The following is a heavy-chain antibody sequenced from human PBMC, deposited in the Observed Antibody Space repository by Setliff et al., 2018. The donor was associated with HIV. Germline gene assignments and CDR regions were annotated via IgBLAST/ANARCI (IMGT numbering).Heavy chain of an antibody. CDR2: ISSNGGST. Sequence: GGSLRLSCAVSGFTFSSYAMHWVRQAPGKGLEYVSAISSNGGSTYYADSVKGRFTISRDNSKNTLYLQMSSLRAEDTAVYYCVKDPAATDAFDIWGQGTMVTVSS. CDR3: VKDPAATDAFDI. D-gene: IGHD2-2*01. J-gene: IGHJ3*02. V-gene: IGHV3-64D*09. CDR1: GFTFSSYA.